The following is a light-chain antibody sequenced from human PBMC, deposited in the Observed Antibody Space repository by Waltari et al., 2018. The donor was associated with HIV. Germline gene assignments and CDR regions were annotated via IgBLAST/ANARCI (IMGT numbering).Light chain of an antibody. V-gene: IGLV2-11*01. J-gene: IGLJ3*02. CDR3: CAYTGAYTSGV. CDR1: RRYVVGYNS. CDR2: DVS. Sequence: QSALTQPRPVSGSPGPSVTISCPGTRRYVVGYNSVSWYLQHPGKAPKLLIHDVSTRPSGVPYRFSGSKSGNTASLTISGLQAEDEADYYCCAYTGAYTSGVFGAGTQLTVL.